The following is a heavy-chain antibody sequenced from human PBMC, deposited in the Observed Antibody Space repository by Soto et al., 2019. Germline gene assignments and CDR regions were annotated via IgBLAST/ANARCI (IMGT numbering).Heavy chain of an antibody. CDR2: ISNDGSDT. J-gene: IGHJ4*01. D-gene: IGHD4-4*01. CDR1: GLPFGDNW. V-gene: IGHV3-74*01. Sequence: EVQLVESGGGLVQPGGSLRLSCAASGLPFGDNWMHWVRQAPGKGLVWVSRISNDGSDTTYADSVRGRFTVSRDNAKNTLYLQMNSLRAEDTAVYYCARDSYSSATRWGHGTLVTVSS. CDR3: ARDSYSSATR.